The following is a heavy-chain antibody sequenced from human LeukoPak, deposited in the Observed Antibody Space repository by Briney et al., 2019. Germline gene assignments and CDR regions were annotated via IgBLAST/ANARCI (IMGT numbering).Heavy chain of an antibody. D-gene: IGHD6-13*01. CDR2: IYPGDSDT. CDR3: ATHSSSWDNGMDV. J-gene: IGHJ6*02. CDR1: GYSFTSYW. V-gene: IGHV5-51*01. Sequence: GESLKISCKGSGYSFTSYWIGWVRQMPGKGLEWMGIIYPGDSDTRYSPSFQGQVTISADKSISTAYLQWSSLKASDTAMYYCATHSSSWDNGMDVWGQGTTVTVSS.